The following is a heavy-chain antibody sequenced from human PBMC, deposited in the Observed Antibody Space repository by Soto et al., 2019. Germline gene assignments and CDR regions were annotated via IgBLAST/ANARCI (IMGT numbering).Heavy chain of an antibody. J-gene: IGHJ4*02. V-gene: IGHV4-59*08. CDR3: ARHHDILTGYHRYFFDY. Sequence: SETLSLTCTVSGGSISSYYWSWIRQPPWKGLEWIGYIYYSGSTNYNPSLKSRVTISVDTSKNQFSLKLSSVTAADTAVYYCARHHDILTGYHRYFFDYWGQGTLVTVYS. CDR2: IYYSGST. CDR1: GGSISSYY. D-gene: IGHD3-9*01.